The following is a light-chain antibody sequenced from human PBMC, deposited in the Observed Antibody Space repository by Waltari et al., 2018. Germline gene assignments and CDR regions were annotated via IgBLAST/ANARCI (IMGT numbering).Light chain of an antibody. V-gene: IGKV1-39*01. CDR2: GAY. Sequence: DIQMTQSPSTLSAFVGDRVTITCRASQSISTYVNWYQQKPGKAPKLLIYGAYSLQSGVPSRFSGSGSGTDVTLTISSLQPEDVATYYCQQSYGIPRSFGQGTKLEIK. CDR1: QSISTY. CDR3: QQSYGIPRS. J-gene: IGKJ2*03.